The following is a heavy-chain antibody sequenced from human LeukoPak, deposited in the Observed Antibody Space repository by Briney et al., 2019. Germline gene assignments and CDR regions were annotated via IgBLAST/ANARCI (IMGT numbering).Heavy chain of an antibody. J-gene: IGHJ6*02. CDR3: ARSSSSWYQESYYYYGLDV. CDR2: IIPLFGTA. CDR1: GYTFTSYG. D-gene: IGHD6-13*01. Sequence: ASVKVSCKASGYTFTSYGISWVRQAPGQGLEWMEGIIPLFGTANYAQKFQGRVTITADESTSTAYMELSSLRSEDTAVYYCARSSSSWYQESYYYYGLDVWGQGTTVTVSS. V-gene: IGHV1-69*13.